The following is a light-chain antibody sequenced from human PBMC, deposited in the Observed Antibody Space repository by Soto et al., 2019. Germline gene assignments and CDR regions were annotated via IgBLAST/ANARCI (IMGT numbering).Light chain of an antibody. V-gene: IGKV3-11*01. CDR1: PSVTNY. CDR2: VAF. Sequence: EIVLTQSPATLSLSPGERATLSCRASPSVTNYLAWYQQKPGQPPRLLIYVAFNRAAGIPARFSGSGSGTDFTLTISSLEPEDSAVYYCQQRNIWPPVTFGQGTRLEI. CDR3: QQRNIWPPVT. J-gene: IGKJ5*01.